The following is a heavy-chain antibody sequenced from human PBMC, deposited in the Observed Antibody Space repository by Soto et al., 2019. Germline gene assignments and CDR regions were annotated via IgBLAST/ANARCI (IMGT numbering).Heavy chain of an antibody. V-gene: IGHV1-69*13. CDR1: GGTFSSYA. CDR2: IIPIFGTA. CDR3: ARDRDIVVVPAAISGGNYYYYYGMDV. Sequence: RASVKVSCKASGGTFSSYAISWVRQAPGQGLEWMGGIIPIFGTANYAQKFQGRVTITADESTSTAYMELSSLRSEDTAVYYCARDRDIVVVPAAISGGNYYYYYGMDVWGQGTTVTVSS. J-gene: IGHJ6*02. D-gene: IGHD2-2*01.